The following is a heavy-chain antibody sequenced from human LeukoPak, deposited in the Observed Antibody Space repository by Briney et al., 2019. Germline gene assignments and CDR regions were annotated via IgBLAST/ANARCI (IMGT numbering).Heavy chain of an antibody. Sequence: PGGSLRLSCAASGFTFSNYAMNWARQAPGKGLEWVSGISGSGGDTYYADSVKGRFTISRDNSKNTLYLQMNRLRAEDTAVYYCAKDRSCTNNICHGDFDYWGQGTLVTVSS. V-gene: IGHV3-23*01. CDR3: AKDRSCTNNICHGDFDY. D-gene: IGHD2-8*01. CDR1: GFTFSNYA. J-gene: IGHJ4*02. CDR2: ISGSGGDT.